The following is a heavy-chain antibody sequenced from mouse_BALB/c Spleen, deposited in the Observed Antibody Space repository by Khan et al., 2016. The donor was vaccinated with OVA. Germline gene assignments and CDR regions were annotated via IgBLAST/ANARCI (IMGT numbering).Heavy chain of an antibody. CDR1: GYSITSDYA. D-gene: IGHD2-3*01. Sequence: VQLQESGPGLVKPSQSLSLTCTVTGYSITSDYAWNWIRQFPGNKLEWMGYISSSGSTNYNPALKSRISLTRDTSKTPFFLQLNSVTTEDTATYDCARDGSRYNYAMDYWGQGTSVTVSS. CDR3: ARDGSRYNYAMDY. J-gene: IGHJ4*01. V-gene: IGHV3-2*02. CDR2: ISSSGST.